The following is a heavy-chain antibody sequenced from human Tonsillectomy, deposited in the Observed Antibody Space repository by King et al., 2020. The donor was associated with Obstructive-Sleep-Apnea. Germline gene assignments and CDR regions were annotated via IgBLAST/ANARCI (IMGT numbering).Heavy chain of an antibody. Sequence: VQLVESGGGLVQPGGSLRLSFATSGFNFSNYAMNWVRQVPGKGLELVSGLSGSGGLTYYAYCLKGRFTSYRDNFKNTLYLQMNRLRAEDTAVYYCTKRDYSDSSGYSPFFASWGQGTLVTVSS. CDR1: GFNFSNYA. D-gene: IGHD3-22*01. CDR3: TKRDYSDSSGYSPFFAS. V-gene: IGHV3-23*04. J-gene: IGHJ4*02. CDR2: LSGSGGLT.